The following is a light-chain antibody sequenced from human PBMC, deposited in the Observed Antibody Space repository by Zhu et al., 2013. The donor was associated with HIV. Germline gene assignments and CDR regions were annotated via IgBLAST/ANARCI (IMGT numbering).Light chain of an antibody. CDR1: SSDVGGYDH. J-gene: IGLJ2*01. CDR3: SSYTSSTGV. V-gene: IGLV2-14*01. CDR2: EVS. Sequence: QSALTQPASVSGSPGQSITISCIGTSSDVGGYDHVCWYQQHPGKAPKLMIYEVSNRPSGVSNRFSGSKSGNTASLTISGLQAEDEADYYCSSYTSSTGVFGGGTKLTVL.